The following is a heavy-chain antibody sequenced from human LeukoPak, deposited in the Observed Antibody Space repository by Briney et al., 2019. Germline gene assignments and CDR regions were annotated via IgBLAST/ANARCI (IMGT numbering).Heavy chain of an antibody. V-gene: IGHV4-59*01. Sequence: SETLSLTCTVSGGSISSYYWSWIRQPPGKGLEWIGYIYYSGSTNYNPSLKSRVTISVDTSKNQFSLKLSSVTAADTAVYYCASTGYSSGWYDYWGQGTLVTVSS. CDR3: ASTGYSSGWYDY. D-gene: IGHD6-19*01. J-gene: IGHJ4*02. CDR1: GGSISSYY. CDR2: IYYSGST.